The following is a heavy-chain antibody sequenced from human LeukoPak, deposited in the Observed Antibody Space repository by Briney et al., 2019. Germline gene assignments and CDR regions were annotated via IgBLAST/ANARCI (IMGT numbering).Heavy chain of an antibody. J-gene: IGHJ4*02. CDR2: ISGSGGST. Sequence: GGSLRLSCAASGFTFSSYAMSWVRQAPGKGLEWVSAISGSGGSTYYADSVKGRFTISRDNSKNTLYLQMNSLRAEDTAVYYCANGKADVGGPNWPYFDYWGRGTLATVSS. CDR1: GFTFSSYA. D-gene: IGHD6-13*01. CDR3: ANGKADVGGPNWPYFDY. V-gene: IGHV3-23*01.